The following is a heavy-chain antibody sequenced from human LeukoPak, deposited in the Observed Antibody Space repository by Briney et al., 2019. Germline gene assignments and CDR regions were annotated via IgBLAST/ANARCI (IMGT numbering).Heavy chain of an antibody. Sequence: SVKVSCKASGYTFTGYYMHWVRQAPGQGLEWMGGIIPIFGTANYAQKFQGRVTITADESTSTAYMELSSLRSEDTAVYYCARDKNILTAHDAFDIWGQGTMVTVSS. J-gene: IGHJ3*02. CDR1: GYTFTGYY. CDR2: IIPIFGTA. CDR3: ARDKNILTAHDAFDI. D-gene: IGHD3-9*01. V-gene: IGHV1-69*13.